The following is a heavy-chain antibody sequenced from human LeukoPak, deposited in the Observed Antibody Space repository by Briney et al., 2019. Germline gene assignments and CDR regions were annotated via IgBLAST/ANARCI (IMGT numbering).Heavy chain of an antibody. D-gene: IGHD3-10*01. Sequence: PGGSLRLSCAASGFTFSSYAMSWVRQAPGKGLEWVSAISGSGGSTYYADSVKGRFTISRDNSKNTLHLQMNSLRAEDTAVYYCAKAYGSGSYSHYYYGMDVWGQGTTVTVSS. V-gene: IGHV3-23*01. CDR2: ISGSGGST. J-gene: IGHJ6*02. CDR1: GFTFSSYA. CDR3: AKAYGSGSYSHYYYGMDV.